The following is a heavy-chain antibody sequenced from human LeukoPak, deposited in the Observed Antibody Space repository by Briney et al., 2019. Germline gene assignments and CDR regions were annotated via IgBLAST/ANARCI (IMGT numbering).Heavy chain of an antibody. J-gene: IGHJ4*02. V-gene: IGHV1-69*01. Sequence: RASVKVSCKASGGTFSSYAISWVRQAPGQGLEWMGGIIPIFGTANYAQKFQGRVTITADESTSTAYMELSSLRSEDTAVYYCARAGNGDYVFDYWAQGTLVTVSS. CDR3: ARAGNGDYVFDY. CDR1: GGTFSSYA. D-gene: IGHD4-17*01. CDR2: IIPIFGTA.